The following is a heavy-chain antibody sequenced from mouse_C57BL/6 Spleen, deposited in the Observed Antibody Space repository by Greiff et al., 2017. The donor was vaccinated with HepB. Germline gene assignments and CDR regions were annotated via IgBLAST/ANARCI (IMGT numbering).Heavy chain of an antibody. Sequence: EVMLVESGEGLVKPGGSLKLSCAASGFTFSSYAMSWVRQTPEKRLEWVAYISSGGDYIYYADTVKGRFTISRDNARNTLYLQMSSLKSEDTAMYYCTRESWDDYFDYWGQGTTLTVSS. D-gene: IGHD4-1*01. CDR3: TRESWDDYFDY. CDR1: GFTFSSYA. CDR2: ISSGGDYI. V-gene: IGHV5-9-1*02. J-gene: IGHJ2*01.